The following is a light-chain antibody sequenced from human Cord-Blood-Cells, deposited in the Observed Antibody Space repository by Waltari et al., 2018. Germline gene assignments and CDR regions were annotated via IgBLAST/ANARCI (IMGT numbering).Light chain of an antibody. CDR2: GAS. V-gene: IGKV3-20*01. CDR3: QQYGSSPTWT. Sequence: EIVLTQSPGTLSLSPGERATLSCRASQSVSSSYLAWYQQKPGQAPRLLIYGASSRATGIPDRFSGSGSGTDFTLTISRLEPEDFAVYYCQQYGSSPTWTFDQWTKVEIK. J-gene: IGKJ1*01. CDR1: QSVSSSY.